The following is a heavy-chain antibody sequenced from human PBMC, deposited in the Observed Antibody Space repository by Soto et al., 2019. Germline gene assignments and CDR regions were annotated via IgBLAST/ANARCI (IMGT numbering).Heavy chain of an antibody. J-gene: IGHJ4*02. V-gene: IGHV1-69*13. CDR1: GGTFSSYA. CDR3: ARDRGDSSSWSPFDY. Sequence: GASVKVSCKASGGTFSSYAISWVRQAPGQGLEWMGGIIPIFGTANYAQKFQGRVTITADESTSTAYMELSSLRSEDTAVYYCARDRGDSSSWSPFDYWGQGTLVTVSS. D-gene: IGHD6-13*01. CDR2: IIPIFGTA.